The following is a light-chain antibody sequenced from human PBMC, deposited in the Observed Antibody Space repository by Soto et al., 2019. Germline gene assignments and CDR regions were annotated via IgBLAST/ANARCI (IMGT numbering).Light chain of an antibody. V-gene: IGKV1-39*01. CDR2: VAS. J-gene: IGKJ5*01. CDR3: QQTYSYPIA. CDR1: QTISRY. Sequence: IRMTQSPSSLSASVGDRVTITCRASQTISRYVNWYQQKPGRAPKLLIYVASNLQSGVPLRFSGSGSGTYFTLTISSLQPEEFSTYFCQQTYSYPIAFGQGTRLDIK.